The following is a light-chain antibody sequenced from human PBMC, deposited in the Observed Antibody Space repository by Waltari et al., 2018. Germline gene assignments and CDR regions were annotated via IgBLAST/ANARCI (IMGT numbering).Light chain of an antibody. CDR2: RNN. Sequence: QSVLTQPPSASGTPGQRVTISCSGSSSNIGSNSVYWYQQLPGTAPKLLIYRNNQRPSGVPDRFSGSKSGTSVSLAISGPRSEDEADYYCTVWDDSLSGRVFGGGTKLTVL. CDR1: SSNIGSNS. CDR3: TVWDDSLSGRV. V-gene: IGLV1-47*01. J-gene: IGLJ3*02.